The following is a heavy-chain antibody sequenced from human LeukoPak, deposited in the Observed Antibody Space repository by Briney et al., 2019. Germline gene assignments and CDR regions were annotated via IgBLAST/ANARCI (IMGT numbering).Heavy chain of an antibody. J-gene: IGHJ4*02. CDR1: GYSISSGYY. Sequence: SETLSLTCTVSGYSISSGYYWGWIRQPPGKGLEWIGSIYHSGSTYYNPSLKSRVTISVGTSKNQFSLKLSSVTAADTAVYYCARAAMVRGVILFDYWGQGTLVTVSS. V-gene: IGHV4-38-2*02. CDR3: ARAAMVRGVILFDY. D-gene: IGHD3-10*01. CDR2: IYHSGST.